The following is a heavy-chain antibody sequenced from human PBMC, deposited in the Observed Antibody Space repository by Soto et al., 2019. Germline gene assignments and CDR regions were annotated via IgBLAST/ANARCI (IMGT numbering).Heavy chain of an antibody. CDR1: GGSISSYY. J-gene: IGHJ5*02. D-gene: IGHD1-26*01. V-gene: IGHV4-59*12. CDR3: ARVREPLTGGPWFDP. CDR2: IYYSGST. Sequence: PSETLSLTCTVSGGSISSYYWSWIRQPPGKGLEWIGYIYYSGSTNYNPSLKSRVTISVDTSKNQFSLKLSSVTAADTAVYYCARVREPLTGGPWFDPRGQGTLVTVSS.